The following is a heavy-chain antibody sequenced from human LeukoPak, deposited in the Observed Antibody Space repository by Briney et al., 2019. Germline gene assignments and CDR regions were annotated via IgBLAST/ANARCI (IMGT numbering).Heavy chain of an antibody. CDR2: VHHSGNT. D-gene: IGHD6-6*01. Sequence: SSETLSLTCTVSGGSISTYYWTWMRQPPGTGLEWIGYVHHSGNTGNTKYNPSLRSRVTISLDASKNQFSLKLTSVTTADTAVYYCARRRTRPEAFDVWGQGTMVTVSS. CDR3: ARRRTRPEAFDV. V-gene: IGHV4-59*01. CDR1: GGSISTYY. J-gene: IGHJ3*01.